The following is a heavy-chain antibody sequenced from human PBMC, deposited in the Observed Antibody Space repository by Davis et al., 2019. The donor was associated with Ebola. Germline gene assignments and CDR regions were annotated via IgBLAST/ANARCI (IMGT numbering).Heavy chain of an antibody. J-gene: IGHJ5*02. CDR2: IYYSGST. D-gene: IGHD3/OR15-3a*01. CDR1: GGSISSSSYY. Sequence: SETLSLTCTVSGGSISSSSYYWGWIRQPPGKGLEWIGSIYYSGSTYYNPSLKSRVTISVDTSKNQFSLKLSSVTAADTAVYYCARHWSARTEEAFDPWGQGTLVTVSS. V-gene: IGHV4-39*01. CDR3: ARHWSARTEEAFDP.